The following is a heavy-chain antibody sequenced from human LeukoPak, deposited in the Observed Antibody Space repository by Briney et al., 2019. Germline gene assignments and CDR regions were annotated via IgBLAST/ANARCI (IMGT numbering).Heavy chain of an antibody. V-gene: IGHV3-20*04. Sequence: GGPLRLSCAASGFTFDDYGMSWVRQAPGKGLEWVSGINWNGGSTGYADSVKGRFTISRDNAKNSLYLQMNSLRAEDTALYYCARDLRGYYYYMDVWGKGTTVTVSS. CDR2: INWNGGST. J-gene: IGHJ6*03. D-gene: IGHD3-16*01. CDR1: GFTFDDYG. CDR3: ARDLRGYYYYMDV.